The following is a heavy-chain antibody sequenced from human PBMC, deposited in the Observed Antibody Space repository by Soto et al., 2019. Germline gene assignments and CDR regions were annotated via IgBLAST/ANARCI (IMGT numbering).Heavy chain of an antibody. CDR2: ISGSGGST. J-gene: IGHJ5*02. CDR3: ALQGGGSGGTNWFDP. D-gene: IGHD3-10*01. V-gene: IGHV3-23*01. CDR1: GFTFSTYA. Sequence: EVQLLESGGGLVQPGGSLRLSCAASGFTFSTYAMSWVRQAPGKGLEWVSAISGSGGSTYYADSVKGRFTISRDNSKNTRYVQMDGRRADDTAVYYCALQGGGSGGTNWFDPWGQGTLVTVSS.